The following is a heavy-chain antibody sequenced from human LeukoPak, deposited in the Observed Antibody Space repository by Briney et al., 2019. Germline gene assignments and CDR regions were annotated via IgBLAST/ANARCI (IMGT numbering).Heavy chain of an antibody. J-gene: IGHJ3*02. V-gene: IGHV3-7*01. Sequence: PGGSLRLSCAASAFTFSRYWMSWVRQAPGKGLECVANIEGDGSAKNYVDSVKSRFTISRDNAENSLYLQMDSLRVEDTAIYYCARDPGWGAYDIWGQGAMVTVSS. CDR3: ARDPGWGAYDI. D-gene: IGHD7-27*01. CDR2: IEGDGSAK. CDR1: AFTFSRYW.